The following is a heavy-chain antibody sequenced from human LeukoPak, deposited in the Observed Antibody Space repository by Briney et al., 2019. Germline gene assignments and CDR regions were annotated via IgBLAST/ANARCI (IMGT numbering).Heavy chain of an antibody. D-gene: IGHD4-11*01. CDR3: ARGEKLQPFDY. J-gene: IGHJ4*02. CDR2: ISAYNGNT. CDR1: GGTFSSYA. Sequence: AASVKVSCKASGGTFSSYAISWVRQAPGQGLEWMGWISAYNGNTNYAQKLQGRVTMTTDTSTSTAYMELRSLRSDDTAVYYCARGEKLQPFDYWGQGTLVTVSS. V-gene: IGHV1-18*01.